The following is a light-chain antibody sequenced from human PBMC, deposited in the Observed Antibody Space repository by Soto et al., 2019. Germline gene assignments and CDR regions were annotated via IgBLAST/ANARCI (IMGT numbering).Light chain of an antibody. J-gene: IGKJ1*01. CDR2: DAT. CDR3: RQYHNYWT. CDR1: QSIANK. V-gene: IGKV1-5*01. Sequence: DIQMTQSPSTLSASVGDRVTITCRASQSIANKLAWYQQKPGKAPQLLIFDATSLETGVPSRFSGRGSGTEFTLTISSLRPDDFAIYYCRQYHNYWTFGQGTKVEIK.